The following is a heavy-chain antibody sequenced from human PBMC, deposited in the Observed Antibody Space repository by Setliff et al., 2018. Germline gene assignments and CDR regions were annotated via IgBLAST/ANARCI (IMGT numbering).Heavy chain of an antibody. J-gene: IGHJ4*02. CDR3: AKAMRGGIAAAGAFDY. D-gene: IGHD6-13*01. CDR1: GFTFDDYA. CDR2: ISWNSGSI. Sequence: GGSLRLSCAASGFTFDDYAMHWVRQAPGKGLEWVSGISWNSGSIGYADSVKGRLTISRDNAKNSLYLQMNSLRAEDMALYYCAKAMRGGIAAAGAFDYWGQGTLVTVSS. V-gene: IGHV3-9*03.